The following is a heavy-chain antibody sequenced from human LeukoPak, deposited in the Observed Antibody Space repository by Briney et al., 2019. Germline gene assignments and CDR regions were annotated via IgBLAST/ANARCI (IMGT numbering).Heavy chain of an antibody. CDR2: INHSGST. CDR1: GGSFSGYY. CDR3: ARASGYQYYYYYYYMDV. V-gene: IGHV4-34*01. D-gene: IGHD3-22*01. J-gene: IGHJ6*03. Sequence: SETLSLTCAVYGGSFSGYYWSWIRQPPGKGLEWIGEINHSGSTNYNPSLKSRVTISVDTSKNQFSLKLSSVTAADTAVYYCARASGYQYYYYYYYMDVWGKGTTVTVSS.